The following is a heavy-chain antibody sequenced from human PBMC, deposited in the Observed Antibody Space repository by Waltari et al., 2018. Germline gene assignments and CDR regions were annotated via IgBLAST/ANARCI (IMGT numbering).Heavy chain of an antibody. CDR2: IYYSGST. Sequence: QVQLQESGPGLVKPSETLSLTCTVSGGSISSSSYYWGWIRQPPGKGLEWIGSIYYSGSTSYNPSLKSRVTISVDTSKNQFSPKLSSVTAADTAVYYCARDIGGGTTVTTPQYFDYWGQGTLVTVSS. J-gene: IGHJ4*02. V-gene: IGHV4-39*07. CDR3: ARDIGGGTTVTTPQYFDY. D-gene: IGHD4-17*01. CDR1: GGSISSSSYY.